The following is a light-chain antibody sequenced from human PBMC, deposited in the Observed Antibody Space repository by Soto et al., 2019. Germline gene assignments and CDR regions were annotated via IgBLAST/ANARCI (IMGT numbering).Light chain of an antibody. CDR1: GGHSFYL. Sequence: QLVLTQSSSASASPGSSVNLTCTLSGGHSFYLIAWHQQQPGKAPRYLMKVADSGSSNKESGVSDRFSGSSSGADRYLTISNLQSEDEANYYCETWDSDTRVFGGGTKLTVL. J-gene: IGLJ3*02. CDR3: ETWDSDTRV. V-gene: IGLV4-60*03. CDR2: VADSGSS.